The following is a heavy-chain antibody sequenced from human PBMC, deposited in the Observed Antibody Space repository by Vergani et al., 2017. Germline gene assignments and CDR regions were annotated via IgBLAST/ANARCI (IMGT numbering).Heavy chain of an antibody. Sequence: QLQLQESGPGLVKPSETLSLTCTVSGGSISSYYWSWIRQPPGKGLEWIWYIYYSGSTNYNPSLKSRVTISVDTSKNQFSLKLSSVTAADTAVYYCARDSGYDYVWGSYRQGDAFDIWGQGTMVTVSS. D-gene: IGHD3-16*02. J-gene: IGHJ3*02. CDR2: IYYSGST. CDR3: ARDSGYDYVWGSYRQGDAFDI. V-gene: IGHV4-59*01. CDR1: GGSISSYY.